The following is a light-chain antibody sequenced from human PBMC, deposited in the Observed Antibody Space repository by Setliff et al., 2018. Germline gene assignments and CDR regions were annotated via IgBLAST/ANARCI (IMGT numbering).Light chain of an antibody. Sequence: QSALTQPASVSGSPGQSITISCTGTTSDIGAYNYVSWYQQHPGKAPKLMIYDVSNRPSGVSDRFSGSKSGSTDWAQADDEADYYCSAYAGSNNWGVFGTGTKVTVL. CDR2: DVS. V-gene: IGLV2-14*03. CDR3: SAYAGSNNWGV. CDR1: TSDIGAYNY. J-gene: IGLJ1*01.